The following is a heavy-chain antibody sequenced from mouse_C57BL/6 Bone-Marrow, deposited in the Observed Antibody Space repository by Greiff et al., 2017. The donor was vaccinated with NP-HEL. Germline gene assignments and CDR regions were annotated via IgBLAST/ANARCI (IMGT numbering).Heavy chain of an antibody. CDR1: GYTFTEYT. D-gene: IGHD1-1*01. J-gene: IGHJ2*01. CDR3: ARHGRKRGSSYDY. Sequence: VQLVESGAELVKPGASVKLSCKASGYTFTEYTIHWVKQRSGQGLEWIGWFYPGSGSIKYNEKFKDKANLTADKSSSTVYMGLSRLTSEDSAVYFCARHGRKRGSSYDYWGQGTTLTVSS. V-gene: IGHV1-62-2*01. CDR2: FYPGSGSI.